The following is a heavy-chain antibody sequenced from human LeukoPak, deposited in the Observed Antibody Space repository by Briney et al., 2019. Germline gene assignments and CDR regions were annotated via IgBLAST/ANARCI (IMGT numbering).Heavy chain of an antibody. CDR1: GFTFSSYE. CDR2: ISSSGSTI. CDR3: AREGQQLATWYYGMDV. D-gene: IGHD6-13*01. V-gene: IGHV3-48*03. J-gene: IGHJ6*04. Sequence: GGSLRLSCAASGFTFSSYEMNWVRQAPGKGLEWVSYISSSGSTIYYADSVKGRFTISRDNAKNSLYLQMSSLRAEDTAVYYCAREGQQLATWYYGMDVWGKGTTVTVSS.